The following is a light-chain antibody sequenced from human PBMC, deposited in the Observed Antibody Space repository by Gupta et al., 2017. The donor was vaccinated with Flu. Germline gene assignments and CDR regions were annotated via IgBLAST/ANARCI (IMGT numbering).Light chain of an antibody. V-gene: IGKV4-1*01. CDR2: WSS. Sequence: DFVMTQSPDSLAVSLGERATINCKSSQSVLYSANNKNYLAWYQQKPGQSPKLLIYWSSIRESGVPDRFSGSGSGTDFTLTISSLQAEDAAVYYCQQFSRTPYTFGQGTKLEIK. CDR3: QQFSRTPYT. J-gene: IGKJ2*01. CDR1: QSVLYSANNKNY.